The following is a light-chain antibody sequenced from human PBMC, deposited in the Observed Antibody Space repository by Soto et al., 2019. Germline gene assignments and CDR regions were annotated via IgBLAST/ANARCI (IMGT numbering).Light chain of an antibody. CDR2: GAS. V-gene: IGKV1-39*01. CDR3: QQSFSTPRT. CDR1: QTISTY. J-gene: IGKJ1*01. Sequence: DIQMTQSPSPLSSSVGERVTMTCGASQTISTYLNWYQQKPGKAPKLLIYGASSLQSGVPSRFSGGGSGTDFTLTISSLQPEDFGTYYCQQSFSTPRTFGQGTKVDI.